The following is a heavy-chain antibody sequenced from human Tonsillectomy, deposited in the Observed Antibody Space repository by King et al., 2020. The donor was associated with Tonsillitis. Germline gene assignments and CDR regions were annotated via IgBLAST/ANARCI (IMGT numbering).Heavy chain of an antibody. V-gene: IGHV3-66*01. CDR1: GFTVSNNY. CDR2: IYSGGGT. J-gene: IGHJ6*02. D-gene: IGHD3-9*01. CDR3: ARDERGADYDMLAGLSSQDYDYYGMDV. Sequence: EQLVQSGGGLVQPGGSLRLSCAASGFTVSNNYMNWVRQAPGKGLEWVSIIYSGGGTYYADSVKGRFSISRDNSKNTLYLQMNSLRAEDTAVYYCARDERGADYDMLAGLSSQDYDYYGMDVWGQGTTVTVSS.